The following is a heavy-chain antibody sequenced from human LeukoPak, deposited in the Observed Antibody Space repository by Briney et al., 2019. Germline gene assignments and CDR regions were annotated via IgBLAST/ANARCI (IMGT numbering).Heavy chain of an antibody. V-gene: IGHV1-69*01. CDR3: ARSAEGWLLPLFDY. Sequence: SVKVSCKASGGTLSSYAISWVRQAPGQGLKWMGGIIPIFGTANYAQKFQGRVTITADESTSTAYMELSSLRSEDTAVYYCARSAEGWLLPLFDYWGQGTLVTVSS. J-gene: IGHJ4*02. D-gene: IGHD3-22*01. CDR1: GGTLSSYA. CDR2: IIPIFGTA.